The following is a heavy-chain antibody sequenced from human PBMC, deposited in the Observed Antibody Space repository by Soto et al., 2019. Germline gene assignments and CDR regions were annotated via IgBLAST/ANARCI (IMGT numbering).Heavy chain of an antibody. J-gene: IGHJ5*02. CDR3: ARLYGDYDWFDP. V-gene: IGHV3-66*04. Sequence: GGSLRLSCAASGFTVSSNYMSWVRQAPGKGLEWVSAIYSGGNTYYADSVKDRFTISRDNSKNTLYLQMNSLRAEDTAVYYCARLYGDYDWFDPWGQGTLVTVSS. D-gene: IGHD4-17*01. CDR1: GFTVSSNY. CDR2: IYSGGNT.